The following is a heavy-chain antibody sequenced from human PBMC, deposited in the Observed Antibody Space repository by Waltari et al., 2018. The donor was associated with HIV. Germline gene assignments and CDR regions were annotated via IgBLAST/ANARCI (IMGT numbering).Heavy chain of an antibody. CDR3: VFIRYRGSQPGRYGFDS. D-gene: IGHD5-12*01. CDR2: LYWNGFK. V-gene: IGHV2-5*04. J-gene: IGHJ5*01. Sequence: ITLKESGPALVKPTETLTLTCTFSAFPLRTTGVGVAWVRQTPGRAPEWLSLLYWNGFKEYSPSLKKGLIISMDSSRKQVALNMTGMGPMDTVIYDGVFIRYRGSQPGRYGFDSWGQGARVIVSS. CDR1: AFPLRTTGVG.